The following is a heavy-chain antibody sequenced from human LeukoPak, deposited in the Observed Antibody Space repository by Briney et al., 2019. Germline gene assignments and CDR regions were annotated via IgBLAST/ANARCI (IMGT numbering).Heavy chain of an antibody. CDR1: GGSISSGGYY. J-gene: IGHJ4*02. Sequence: SETLSLTCTVSGGSISSGGYYWNWIRQPPGKGLEWIGYFYHSGITYYNPSLKSRVTISVDTSKNQFSLKLSSVTAADTAVYYCARDIIAAAGTWFDYWGQGTLVTVSS. V-gene: IGHV4-30-2*01. CDR3: ARDIIAAAGTWFDY. CDR2: FYHSGIT. D-gene: IGHD6-13*01.